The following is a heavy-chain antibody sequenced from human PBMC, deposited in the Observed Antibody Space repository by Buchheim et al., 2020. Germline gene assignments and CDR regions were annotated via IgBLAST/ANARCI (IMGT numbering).Heavy chain of an antibody. CDR3: AREEYSSSSGYYYGMDV. V-gene: IGHV3-66*01. CDR2: IYSGGST. D-gene: IGHD6-6*01. Sequence: EVQLVESGGGLVQPGGSLRLSCAASGFTVSSNYMSWVRQAPGKGLEWVSVIYSGGSTYYADSVKGRFTISRDNSKNTPYLQMNSLRAEDTAVYYCAREEYSSSSGYYYGMDVWGQGTT. J-gene: IGHJ6*02. CDR1: GFTVSSNY.